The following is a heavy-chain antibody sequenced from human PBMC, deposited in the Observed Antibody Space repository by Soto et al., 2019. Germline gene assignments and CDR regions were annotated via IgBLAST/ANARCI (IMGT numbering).Heavy chain of an antibody. Sequence: ASVKVSCKASGYTFTSYGISWVRQAPGQGLEWMGWISAYNGNTNYAQKLQGRVTMTTDTSTSTAYMELRSLRSDDTAVCYCARDRGGGPINWFDPWGQGTLVTVSS. CDR2: ISAYNGNT. D-gene: IGHD2-15*01. V-gene: IGHV1-18*01. J-gene: IGHJ5*02. CDR1: GYTFTSYG. CDR3: ARDRGGGPINWFDP.